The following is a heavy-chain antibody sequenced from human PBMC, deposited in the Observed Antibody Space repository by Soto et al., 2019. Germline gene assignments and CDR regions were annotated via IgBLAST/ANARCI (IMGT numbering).Heavy chain of an antibody. CDR2: IVPMFGTA. Sequence: QVQLVQSGAEVKKPGSSVNVSCKTSGGTFGNSAVTWVRQAPGQGLEWLGGIVPMFGTANYAQKFQGRVTITAYESTLTAYMEVNSLKTDGTAVYYCARDGDPQSAFWSGPLGGGRFDPWGQGTLVTVSS. CDR1: GGTFGNSA. J-gene: IGHJ5*02. D-gene: IGHD3-3*01. CDR3: ARDGDPQSAFWSGPLGGGRFDP. V-gene: IGHV1-69*12.